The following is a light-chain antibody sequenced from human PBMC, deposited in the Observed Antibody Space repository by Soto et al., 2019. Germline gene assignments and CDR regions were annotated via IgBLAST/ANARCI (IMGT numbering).Light chain of an antibody. V-gene: IGKV3-20*01. CDR3: QQFAASPRT. J-gene: IGKJ1*01. Sequence: EIVLTQSPGTLSFSPGERATLFCRASHSIATSQLAWYQQKPGQAPRLLIGASTRATGIPDRFSDSGSGTDFTLTISRLEPEDFAVYYCQQFAASPRTFGQGTKVDIK. CDR2: GAS. CDR1: HSIATSQ.